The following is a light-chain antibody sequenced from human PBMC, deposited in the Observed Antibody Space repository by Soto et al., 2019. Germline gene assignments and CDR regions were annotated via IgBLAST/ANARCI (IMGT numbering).Light chain of an antibody. CDR2: EVS. J-gene: IGLJ1*01. CDR3: SSYTSSSTLAV. CDR1: SSDVGGYNY. Sequence: SVRTQPASVSGSPGQSITISCTGTSSDVGGYNYVSWYQQHPGKAPKLMIYEVSNRPSGVSNRFSGSKSGNTASLTISGLQAEDEADYYCSSYTSSSTLAVFGTGTKVTVL. V-gene: IGLV2-14*01.